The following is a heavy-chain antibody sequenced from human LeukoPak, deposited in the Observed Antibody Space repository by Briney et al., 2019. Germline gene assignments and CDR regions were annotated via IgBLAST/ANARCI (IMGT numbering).Heavy chain of an antibody. Sequence: SETLSLTCSVSGGSIGSKNYYWGWIRRSPGKGLEWIGSVFYSGTGHYRPSLKSRVTISIDTSKDNFSLKLDSVTAADTAVYYCARAGSLWFGELGFDYWGQGILVTVSS. V-gene: IGHV4-39*02. J-gene: IGHJ4*02. CDR3: ARAGSLWFGELGFDY. CDR2: VFYSGTG. CDR1: GGSIGSKNYY. D-gene: IGHD3-10*01.